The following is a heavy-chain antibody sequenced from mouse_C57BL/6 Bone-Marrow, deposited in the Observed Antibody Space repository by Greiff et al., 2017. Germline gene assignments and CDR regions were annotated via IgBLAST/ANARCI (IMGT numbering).Heavy chain of an antibody. J-gene: IGHJ1*03. V-gene: IGHV5-17*01. CDR3: ARNYGSSYGDFDV. Sequence: EVQLQESGGGLVKPGGSLKLSCAASGFTFSDYGMHWVRQAPEKGLEWVAYISSGSSTIYYADTVKGRFTISRDNAKNTLFLQMTSLRSEDTAMYYCARNYGSSYGDFDVWGTGTTVTVSS. CDR1: GFTFSDYG. D-gene: IGHD1-1*01. CDR2: ISSGSSTI.